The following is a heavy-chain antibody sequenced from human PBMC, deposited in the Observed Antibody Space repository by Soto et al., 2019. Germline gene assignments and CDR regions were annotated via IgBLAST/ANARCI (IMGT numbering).Heavy chain of an antibody. V-gene: IGHV3-21*01. CDR3: ARAARRVGHDAFDI. CDR2: ISSSSSYI. CDR1: GFTFSSYS. J-gene: IGHJ3*02. D-gene: IGHD6-6*01. Sequence: LSLTCAASGFTFSSYSMNWVRQAPGKGLEWVSSISSSSSYIYYADSVKGRFTISRDNAKNSLYLQMNSLRAEDTAVYYCARAARRVGHDAFDIWGQGTMVTVSS.